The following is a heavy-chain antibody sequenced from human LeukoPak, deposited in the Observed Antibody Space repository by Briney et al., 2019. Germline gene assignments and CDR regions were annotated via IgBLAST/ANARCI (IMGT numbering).Heavy chain of an antibody. V-gene: IGHV1-58*02. CDR2: IVVGSGNT. CDR1: GFTFTSSA. Sequence: ASVKVSCKASGFTFTSSAMQWVRQARGQRLEWIGWIVVGSGNTNYAQKFQERVTITRDMSTSTAYMELSSLRSEDTAVCYCAAAPGYYGSGSYYKEGFDYWGQGTLVTVSS. J-gene: IGHJ4*02. D-gene: IGHD3-10*01. CDR3: AAAPGYYGSGSYYKEGFDY.